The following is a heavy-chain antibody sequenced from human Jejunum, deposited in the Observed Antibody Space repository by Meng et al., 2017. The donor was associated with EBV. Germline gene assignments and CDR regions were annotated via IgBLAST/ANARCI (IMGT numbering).Heavy chain of an antibody. CDR1: GYTFTNYG. V-gene: IGHV1-18*04. J-gene: IGHJ4*02. CDR2: ISTFNGNT. D-gene: IGHD6-13*01. CDR3: ARRDYSSSWYGGFDY. Sequence: QVQLVQSGAEVQKPGASVGVSCKTSGYTFTNYGISWVRQAPGQGLEWVGWISTFNGNTNYGQSVQGRVTMTRDTSTSTAYMELRSLTSDDTAVYYCARRDYSSSWYGGFDYWGQGTLVTVSS.